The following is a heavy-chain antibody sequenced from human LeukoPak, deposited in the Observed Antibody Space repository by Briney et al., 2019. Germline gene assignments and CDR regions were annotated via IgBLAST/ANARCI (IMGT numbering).Heavy chain of an antibody. D-gene: IGHD6-19*01. J-gene: IGHJ4*02. CDR2: IYSTGST. CDR1: GGSISTYY. Sequence: SETLSLTCTVSGGSISTYYWSWIRQPPGKGQELIGYIYSTGSTNYNPSLKSRVTIAVNTSKKQFSLNLSSVTAADTAVYYCARRDSSGWNYFDSWGQGTLVTVSS. V-gene: IGHV4-59*01. CDR3: ARRDSSGWNYFDS.